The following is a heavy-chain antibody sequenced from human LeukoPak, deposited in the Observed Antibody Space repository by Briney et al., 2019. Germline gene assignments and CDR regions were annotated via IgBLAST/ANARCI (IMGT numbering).Heavy chain of an antibody. CDR1: GFSFSSYG. V-gene: IGHV3-33*06. CDR3: AKPTRGSGGSFLIDY. D-gene: IGHD2-15*01. Sequence: HPGGSLRLSCAASGFSFSSYGMHWVRQAPGKGLEWVAVIWDDGSYKYYADSVKGRFTISRDNSKNTLHLQMNSLRAEDTAVYYCAKPTRGSGGSFLIDYWGQGTLVTVSS. J-gene: IGHJ4*02. CDR2: IWDDGSYK.